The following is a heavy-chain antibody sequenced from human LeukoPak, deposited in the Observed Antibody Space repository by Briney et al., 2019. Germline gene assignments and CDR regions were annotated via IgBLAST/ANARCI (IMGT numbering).Heavy chain of an antibody. J-gene: IGHJ3*02. Sequence: SETLSLTCTVSGASISSTTYYWGWIRQPPRKGLEWIASIYYSGSTYYNPSLMSRVTISVDTSKNQFSLKLSSVTAADTAVYYCARHKYSSGWPPEGAFDIWGQGTMVTVSS. CDR1: GASISSTTYY. V-gene: IGHV4-39*01. D-gene: IGHD6-19*01. CDR3: ARHKYSSGWPPEGAFDI. CDR2: IYYSGST.